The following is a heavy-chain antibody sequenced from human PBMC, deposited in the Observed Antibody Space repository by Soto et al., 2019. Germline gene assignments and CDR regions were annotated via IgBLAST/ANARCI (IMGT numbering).Heavy chain of an antibody. D-gene: IGHD4-17*01. V-gene: IGHV1-18*01. CDR1: GYTFTSYG. CDR3: ARWYGDYSLMWFDP. J-gene: IGHJ5*02. Sequence: ASVKVSCKASGYTFTSYGISWVRQAPGQGLEWMGWISAYNGNTNYAQKLQGRVTMTTDTSTSTAYMELRSLRSDDTAVYYCARWYGDYSLMWFDPWGQGTLVTVSS. CDR2: ISAYNGNT.